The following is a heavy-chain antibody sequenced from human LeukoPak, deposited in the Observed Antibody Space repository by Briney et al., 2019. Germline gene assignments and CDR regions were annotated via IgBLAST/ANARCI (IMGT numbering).Heavy chain of an antibody. V-gene: IGHV3-21*01. CDR2: ISSSSSYI. J-gene: IGHJ6*03. Sequence: GGSLRLSCAASGFTFSSYSMNWVRQAPGKGLEWVSSISSSSSYIYYADSVKGRFTISRDNAKNSLYLQMNSLRAEDTAVYYCASPGGGSCWEPSCYYMDVWGKGTTVTVSS. D-gene: IGHD2-15*01. CDR1: GFTFSSYS. CDR3: ASPGGGSCWEPSCYYMDV.